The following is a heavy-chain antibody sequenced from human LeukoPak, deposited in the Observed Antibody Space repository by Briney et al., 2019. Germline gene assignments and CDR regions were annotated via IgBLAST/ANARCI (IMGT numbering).Heavy chain of an antibody. CDR2: INHSGST. V-gene: IGHV4-34*01. J-gene: IGHJ5*02. CDR3: ARSGYDNNWFDP. Sequence: SETLSLTCAVYGGSFSGYYWSWIRQPPGKGLEWIEEINHSGSTNYNPSLKSRVTISVDTSKNQFSLKLSSVTAADTAVYYCARSGYDNNWFDPWGQGTLVTVSS. CDR1: GGSFSGYY. D-gene: IGHD5-12*01.